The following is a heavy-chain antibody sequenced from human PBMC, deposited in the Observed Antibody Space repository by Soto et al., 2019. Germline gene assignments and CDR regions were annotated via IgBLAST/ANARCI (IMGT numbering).Heavy chain of an antibody. CDR3: AKAPTASAPFVF. J-gene: IGHJ4*02. CDR2: IIPVLNIA. D-gene: IGHD2-21*02. Sequence: QVQLVQSGAEMKRPESSVKVSCESSGGTFTNYTFSWVRQAPGQGLEWMGWIIPVLNIAKYAQKFQGRINITADKSTTTAYLELSSLKSEDTAIHFCAKAPTASAPFVFWGQGTLVTVSS. CDR1: GGTFTNYT. V-gene: IGHV1-69*02.